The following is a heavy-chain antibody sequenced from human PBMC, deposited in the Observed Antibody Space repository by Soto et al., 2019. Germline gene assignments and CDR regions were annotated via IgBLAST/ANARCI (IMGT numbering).Heavy chain of an antibody. CDR3: VGSLMSRAMGSFDY. J-gene: IGHJ4*02. CDR2: ISYTVDA. Sequence: SETLSLTCSVSAGSISRYYWGWVRQSPGEGLEWIAHISYTVDASYNPSLKSRVTISLDTSKNQIALRLMSVTAADTAVYYCVGSLMSRAMGSFDYWGQGTLVTVSS. V-gene: IGHV4-59*01. CDR1: AGSISRYY. D-gene: IGHD5-18*01.